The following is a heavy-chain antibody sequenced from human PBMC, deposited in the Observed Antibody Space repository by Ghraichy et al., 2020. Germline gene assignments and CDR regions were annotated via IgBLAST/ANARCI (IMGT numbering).Heavy chain of an antibody. CDR1: GGSISSYH. V-gene: IGHV4-59*01. J-gene: IGHJ5*02. CDR3: ARAQGVVVIPTIRGWFDP. Sequence: SQTLSLTCAVSGGSISSYHWSWIRQPPGKGLEWIGYIHYSGSTNYNPSLESRVTISVDKSKNQLSLKLSSVTAADTAVYYCARAQGVVVIPTIRGWFDPWGQGTLVTVSS. CDR2: IHYSGST. D-gene: IGHD2-2*01.